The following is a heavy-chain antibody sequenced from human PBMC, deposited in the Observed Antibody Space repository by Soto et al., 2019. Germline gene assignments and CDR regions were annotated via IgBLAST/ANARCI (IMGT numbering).Heavy chain of an antibody. Sequence: EVQLLESGGGLVQPGGSLRLSCAASGFTFSSYAMSWVRQAPGKGLAWVSAISGSGGSTYYADYVKGRFTISRDNSKNTLYLQMNSLRAEDTAVYYCATQGEYYYDSSGYFAIPRYWYFDLWGRGTLVTVSS. CDR1: GFTFSSYA. V-gene: IGHV3-23*01. J-gene: IGHJ2*01. CDR2: ISGSGGST. CDR3: ATQGEYYYDSSGYFAIPRYWYFDL. D-gene: IGHD3-22*01.